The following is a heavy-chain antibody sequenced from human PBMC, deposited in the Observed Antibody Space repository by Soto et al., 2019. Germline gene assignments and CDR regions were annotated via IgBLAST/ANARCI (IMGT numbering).Heavy chain of an antibody. Sequence: SETLSLTCAVYGGSFSGHSWTWIRQSPGKGLEWIGDINHSGRVNYSPSLKSRVTISLDTSKNQFSLTLSAVTAADTAMYYCSTRAEDTNGHYRFDPWGQGTMVTFSS. D-gene: IGHD2-8*01. CDR2: INHSGRV. CDR1: GGSFSGHS. CDR3: STRAEDTNGHYRFDP. V-gene: IGHV4-34*01. J-gene: IGHJ5*01.